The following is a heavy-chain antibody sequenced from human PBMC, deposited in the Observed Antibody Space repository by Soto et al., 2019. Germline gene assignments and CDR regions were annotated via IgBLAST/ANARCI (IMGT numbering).Heavy chain of an antibody. CDR1: GGSISSSSYY. D-gene: IGHD2-8*02. Sequence: QLQLQESGPGLVKPSETLSLTCTVSGGSISSSSYYWGWIRQPPGKGLEWIGSIYYSGSTYYNPSLRSRVSISVETSKNQSALTLSSVTAADTAVYYCERLDAPPFHIIGGVVSSYWGQGTLVTVSS. CDR3: ERLDAPPFHIIGGVVSSY. V-gene: IGHV4-39*01. CDR2: IYYSGST. J-gene: IGHJ4*02.